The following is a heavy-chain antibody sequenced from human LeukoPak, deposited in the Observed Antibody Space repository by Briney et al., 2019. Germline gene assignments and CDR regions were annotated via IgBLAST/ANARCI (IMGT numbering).Heavy chain of an antibody. D-gene: IGHD3-22*01. J-gene: IGHJ4*02. CDR3: ARVLYYYDSSGYLGY. CDR1: GYTFTGYY. V-gene: IGHV1-2*02. CDR2: INPNSGGT. Sequence: ASVKVSCKASGYTFTGYYMHWVRQAPGQELEWMGWINPNSGGTNYAQKFQGRVTMTRDTSISTAYMELSRLRSDDTAVYYCARVLYYYDSSGYLGYWGQGTLVTVSS.